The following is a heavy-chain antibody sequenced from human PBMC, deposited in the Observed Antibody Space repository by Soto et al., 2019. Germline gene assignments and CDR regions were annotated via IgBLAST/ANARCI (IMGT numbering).Heavy chain of an antibody. D-gene: IGHD4-17*01. CDR2: IYWDDEE. CDR3: AHGSAYGDLHFDY. J-gene: IGHJ4*02. Sequence: QITLKESGPTLVKPTQTLTLTCSFSGFSLSTSRVIVGWIRQPPGKALEWLALIYWDDEERYSPSLKSRLTVTKDTSNTPVVLTMTNMDPVDTATYFCAHGSAYGDLHFDYWGQGALVTVSS. CDR1: GFSLSTSRVI. V-gene: IGHV2-5*02.